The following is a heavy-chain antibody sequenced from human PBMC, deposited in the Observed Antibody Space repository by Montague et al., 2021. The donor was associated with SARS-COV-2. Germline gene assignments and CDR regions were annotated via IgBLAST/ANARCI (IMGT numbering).Heavy chain of an antibody. CDR2: IDWDDDK. Sequence: VKPTQTLTLTCIFSGFSLSTSGMCVSWIRQPPGKALEWLTLIDWDDDKYYSTSLKTRLTISKDTPKNQVVLTMTNMDPVDTATYYCARSYGTTVVTRAFDYWGQGTLVTVSS. CDR1: GFSLSTSGMC. D-gene: IGHD4-23*01. V-gene: IGHV2-70*01. J-gene: IGHJ4*02. CDR3: ARSYGTTVVTRAFDY.